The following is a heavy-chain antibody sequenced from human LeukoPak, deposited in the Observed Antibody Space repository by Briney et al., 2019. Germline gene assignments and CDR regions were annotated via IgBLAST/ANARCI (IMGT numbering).Heavy chain of an antibody. CDR1: GYTFTKYW. D-gene: IGHD2-2*01. Sequence: GESLKISCEGSGYTFTKYWIGWVRQMPGKGLEWMGIIHPGDSHTWYSPSFQGQVTIPADKSISMAYLQWSSLKASDTAMYFCARQPGMTAKSWYFDLWGRGTLVTVSS. CDR2: IHPGDSHT. J-gene: IGHJ2*01. V-gene: IGHV5-51*01. CDR3: ARQPGMTAKSWYFDL.